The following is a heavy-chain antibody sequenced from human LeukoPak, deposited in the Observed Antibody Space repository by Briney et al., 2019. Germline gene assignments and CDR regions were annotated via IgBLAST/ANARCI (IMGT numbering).Heavy chain of an antibody. D-gene: IGHD2-8*02. CDR1: GFTFNTYG. CDR2: IWYDGSDK. Sequence: GGSLRLSCAASGFTFNTYGMHWVRQAPGRGLEWVAVIWYDGSDKYYAESVKGRFTNSRDNSKNTLSLQMNSLRVEDTAMYYCAKGVGRTSGRNPDYWGQGTLVTVSS. CDR3: AKGVGRTSGRNPDY. J-gene: IGHJ4*02. V-gene: IGHV3-33*06.